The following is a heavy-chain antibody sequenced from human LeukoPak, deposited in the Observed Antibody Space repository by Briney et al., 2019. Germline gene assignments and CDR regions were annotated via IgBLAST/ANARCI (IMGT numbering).Heavy chain of an antibody. CDR3: ARGRTMIVVVTPFDI. J-gene: IGHJ3*02. Sequence: LVKVSCKASGGTFSSYAISWVRQAPGQGLEWMGGIIPIFGTANYAQKFQGRVTITADESTGTAYMDLGSLRSEDTAVYYCARGRTMIVVVTPFDIWGQGTMVTVSS. CDR1: GGTFSSYA. CDR2: IIPIFGTA. D-gene: IGHD3-22*01. V-gene: IGHV1-69*01.